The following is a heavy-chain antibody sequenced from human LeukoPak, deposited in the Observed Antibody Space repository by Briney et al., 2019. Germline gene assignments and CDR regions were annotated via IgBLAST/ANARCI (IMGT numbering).Heavy chain of an antibody. CDR3: TTDTDYYDSSGYYWAFDY. CDR1: GFTFSNVW. V-gene: IGHV3-15*01. CDR2: IKSKSDRGTT. J-gene: IGHJ4*02. Sequence: GRCLRLSCAVSGFTFSNVWMSWVSQAPGKGLEWVGRIKSKSDRGTTDYASPVKGRFTISRNDSKNTLYLQMNSLKTEDTAVYYCTTDTDYYDSSGYYWAFDYWGQGTLVTVSS. D-gene: IGHD3-22*01.